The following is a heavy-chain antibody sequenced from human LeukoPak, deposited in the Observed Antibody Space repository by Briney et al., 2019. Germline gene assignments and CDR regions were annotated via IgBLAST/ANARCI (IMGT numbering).Heavy chain of an antibody. V-gene: IGHV3-66*01. CDR2: IYSGGST. CDR1: GFTVSSNY. D-gene: IGHD6-19*01. CDR3: ARDPRLPGYSSGQDAFDI. J-gene: IGHJ3*02. Sequence: PGGSLRLSCAASGFTVSSNYMSWVRQAPGKGLEWVSVIYSGGSTYYADSVKGRFTISRDNSKNTLYLQMNSLRAEDTAVYYCARDPRLPGYSSGQDAFDIWGQGTMVTVSS.